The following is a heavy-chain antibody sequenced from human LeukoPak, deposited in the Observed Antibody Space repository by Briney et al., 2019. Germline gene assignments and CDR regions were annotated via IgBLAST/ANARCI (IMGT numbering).Heavy chain of an antibody. CDR2: ISPKNGNT. J-gene: IGHJ1*01. D-gene: IGHD4-17*01. CDR3: ARDLGAYGDAAEYLQH. CDR1: GYTLTSYG. V-gene: IGHV1-18*01. Sequence: ASVKVSCKASGYTLTSYGISWVRQAPGQGLEWMGWISPKNGNTHYARKFQGRVTMTTDTSTRTAYMELRSLISDDTAVYYCARDLGAYGDAAEYLQHWGPGTLVTVSS.